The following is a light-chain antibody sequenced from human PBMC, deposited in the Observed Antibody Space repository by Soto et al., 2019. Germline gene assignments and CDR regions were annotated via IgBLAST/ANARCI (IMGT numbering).Light chain of an antibody. Sequence: IQMTQSPSTLSASVGDTVTLTCRASQSISSSVNWYQQTPGKAPRLLIFGASVLQSGVPSRFRGAGSGTHFSLTISSLQPEDFASYYCLQTYISLYTFGQGTKVDI. V-gene: IGKV1-39*01. J-gene: IGKJ2*01. CDR2: GAS. CDR3: LQTYISLYT. CDR1: QSISSS.